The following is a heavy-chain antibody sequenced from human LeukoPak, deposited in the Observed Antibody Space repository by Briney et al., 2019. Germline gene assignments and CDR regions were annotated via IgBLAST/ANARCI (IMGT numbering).Heavy chain of an antibody. CDR2: IHTGNGFT. CDR1: GYTFTSYA. Sequence: ASVKVSCKASGYTFTSYAMHWVRQAPGQSLEWMGWIHTGNGFTRYSQKFQGRVTITRDTSASTAYMELSSLGSEDTAVYYCARSEYDLQGSSARWPDYWGQGALVTVSS. CDR3: ARSEYDLQGSSARWPDY. D-gene: IGHD2/OR15-2a*01. J-gene: IGHJ4*02. V-gene: IGHV1-3*04.